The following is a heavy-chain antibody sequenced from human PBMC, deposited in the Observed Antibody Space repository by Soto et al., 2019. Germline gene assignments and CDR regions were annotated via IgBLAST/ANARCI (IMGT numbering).Heavy chain of an antibody. CDR3: ARVQKLYDSSGYYLY. V-gene: IGHV4-34*01. D-gene: IGHD3-22*01. J-gene: IGHJ4*02. CDR1: GGSFSGYY. CDR2: INHSGST. Sequence: SAPLSLTCAVYGGSFSGYYWSWIRQPPGKGLEWIGEINHSGSTNYNPSLKSRVTISVDTSKNQFSLKLSSVTAADTAVYYCARVQKLYDSSGYYLYWGQGTLVTVSS.